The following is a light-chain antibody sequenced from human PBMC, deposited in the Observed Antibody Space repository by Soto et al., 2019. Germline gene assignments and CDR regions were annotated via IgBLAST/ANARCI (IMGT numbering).Light chain of an antibody. CDR3: CSYTTSSTYV. V-gene: IGLV2-14*03. CDR2: DVS. CDR1: SSDVGGYNY. J-gene: IGLJ1*01. Sequence: QSVLTQPASVSGSPSQSIAISCTGTSSDVGGYNYVSWYQQHPGKAPKLMIYDVSNRPSGISTRFSGSKSGNTASLTISGLQAEDEADYYCCSYTTSSTYVFGTGTKVTVL.